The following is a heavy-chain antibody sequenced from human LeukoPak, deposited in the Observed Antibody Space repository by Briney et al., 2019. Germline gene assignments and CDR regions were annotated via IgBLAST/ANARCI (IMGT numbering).Heavy chain of an antibody. J-gene: IGHJ3*02. CDR2: TYYRSEWYN. V-gene: IGHV6-1*01. Sequence: SQTLSLTCAISGDSVSSNGAAWNWIRQSPSRGLEWLGRTYYRSEWYNDSTVSVKSRITINPDTSKSQFSLQLNSVTPEDTAVYYCARGPGLRMGAFDIWGQGTVVTVSS. CDR1: GDSVSSNGAA. CDR3: ARGPGLRMGAFDI. D-gene: IGHD4-17*01.